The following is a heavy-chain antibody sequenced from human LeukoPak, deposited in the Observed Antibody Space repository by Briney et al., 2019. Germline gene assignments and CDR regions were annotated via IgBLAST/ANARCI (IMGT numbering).Heavy chain of an antibody. CDR3: ARAGSGYYYDSSGYFDY. J-gene: IGHJ4*02. CDR1: GGSISSGGYS. D-gene: IGHD3-22*01. CDR2: IYHSGST. Sequence: SETLSLTCAVSGGSISSGGYSWSWIRQPPGKGLEWIGYIYHSGSTYYNPSLKSRVTISVDRSKNQFSLKLSSVTAADTAVYYCARAGSGYYYDSSGYFDYRGQGTLVTVSS. V-gene: IGHV4-30-2*01.